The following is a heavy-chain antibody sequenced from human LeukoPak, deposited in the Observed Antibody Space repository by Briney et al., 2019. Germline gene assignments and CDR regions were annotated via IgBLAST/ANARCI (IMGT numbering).Heavy chain of an antibody. CDR3: ARVYTSTGLNYFDS. D-gene: IGHD1-1*01. CDR1: GYTFTSYG. J-gene: IGHJ4*02. V-gene: IGHV1-18*01. CDR2: ISAYNGNT. Sequence: GASVKVSCKASGYTFTSYGISWVRQAPGQGLEWMGWISAYNGNTNYAQKLQGRVTMTTDTSTSTAYMELRSLRSDDTAVYYCARVYTSTGLNYFDSWGQGTLVAVSS.